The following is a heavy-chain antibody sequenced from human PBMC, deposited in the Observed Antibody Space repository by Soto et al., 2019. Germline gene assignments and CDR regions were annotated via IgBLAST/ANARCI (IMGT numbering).Heavy chain of an antibody. D-gene: IGHD1-7*01. J-gene: IGHJ4*02. CDR1: GFTFSSYA. V-gene: IGHV3-30-3*01. CDR2: ISYDGSNK. CDR3: AKDNWNYENQIDY. Sequence: GGSLRLSCAASGFTFSSYAMHWVRQAPGKGLEWVAVISYDGSNKYYADSVKGRFTISRDNSKNTLYLQMNSLRAEDTAVYYCAKDNWNYENQIDYWGQGTLVTVSS.